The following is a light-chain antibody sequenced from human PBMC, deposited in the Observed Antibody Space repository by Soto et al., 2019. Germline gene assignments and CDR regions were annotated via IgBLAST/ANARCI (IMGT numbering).Light chain of an antibody. CDR3: ASWDDSLNGRL. CDR2: RNN. Sequence: QSVLTQSPSASGTPGQRVTISCSGSRSNIGRNFAYWYQHVPGTAPRLLIQRNNERPSGVPDRFSGSKSGTSVSLAISGLRSDDEADYFCASWDDSLNGRLFGGGTKVTVL. V-gene: IGLV1-47*01. CDR1: RSNIGRNF. J-gene: IGLJ3*02.